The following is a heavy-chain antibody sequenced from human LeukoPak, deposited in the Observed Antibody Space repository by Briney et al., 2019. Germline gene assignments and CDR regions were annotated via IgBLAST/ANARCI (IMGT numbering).Heavy chain of an antibody. J-gene: IGHJ4*02. V-gene: IGHV1-2*02. Sequence: ASVKVSCKASGYTFTGYSIHWVRQAPGQGLEWMGWINPNSGGTNYAQKFQGRVTMTTDTSISTAYMELSSLRFDDTAVYYCARSLQGGSYTNFDFWGQGTLVTVSS. CDR3: ARSLQGGSYTNFDF. CDR1: GYTFTGYS. CDR2: INPNSGGT. D-gene: IGHD3-3*01.